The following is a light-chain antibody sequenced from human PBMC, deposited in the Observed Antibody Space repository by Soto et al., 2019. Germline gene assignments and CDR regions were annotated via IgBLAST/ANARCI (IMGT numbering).Light chain of an antibody. J-gene: IGKJ4*01. Sequence: EIVLTQSPATLSLPPGERATLSCRASQSVSSYLAWYQQKPGQAPRLLIYDASNRATGIPARFSGSGSGTDLTLTISSLEPEDFAVYYCQQRRNWPLTFGGGTKVEIK. CDR1: QSVSSY. CDR3: QQRRNWPLT. V-gene: IGKV3-11*01. CDR2: DAS.